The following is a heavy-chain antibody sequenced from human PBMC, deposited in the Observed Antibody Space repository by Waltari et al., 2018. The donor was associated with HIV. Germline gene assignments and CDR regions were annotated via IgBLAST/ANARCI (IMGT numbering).Heavy chain of an antibody. CDR2: IKSKTEGWTT. CDR1: GVSFSDVW. J-gene: IGHJ4*02. Sequence: EVQLVESGGGLVKPGRSLRLSCAASGVSFSDVWLNWVRQAPGQGLEWVGQIKSKTEGWTTDYAAPVKGRFTISRDDSKNMLFLEMNSLNTDDTASYYCTVGKSSGYYWGQGTLVTVSS. D-gene: IGHD3-22*01. CDR3: TVGKSSGYY. V-gene: IGHV3-15*01.